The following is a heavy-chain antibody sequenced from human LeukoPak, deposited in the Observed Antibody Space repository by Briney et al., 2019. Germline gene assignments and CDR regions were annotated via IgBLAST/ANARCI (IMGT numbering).Heavy chain of an antibody. CDR3: AIRVAFDM. CDR2: ISGSGGST. D-gene: IGHD4-17*01. J-gene: IGHJ3*02. CDR1: AFTFTMDS. V-gene: IGHV3-23*01. Sequence: GGCLCLSCAPSAFTFTMDSMGCVRHAPGEGLEWVSAISGSGGSTYYADSVKGRFTISRDNSKNTLYLQVNSLRAEDKDVYYCAIRVAFDMWGEGTMVTVSS.